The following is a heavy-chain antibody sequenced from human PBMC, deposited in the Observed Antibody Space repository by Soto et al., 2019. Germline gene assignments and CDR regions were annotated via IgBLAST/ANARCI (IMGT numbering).Heavy chain of an antibody. Sequence: GGSLRLSCAASGFTFSNYAMQWVRQAPGKGLEWVAVVSSDGSYKYYADSVKGRFTVSRDNSKNTLYLQMNSLRPDDTAVYYCAKDSPSGTFDYWGQGTLVTVSS. D-gene: IGHD3-10*01. V-gene: IGHV3-30*18. J-gene: IGHJ4*02. CDR2: VSSDGSYK. CDR1: GFTFSNYA. CDR3: AKDSPSGTFDY.